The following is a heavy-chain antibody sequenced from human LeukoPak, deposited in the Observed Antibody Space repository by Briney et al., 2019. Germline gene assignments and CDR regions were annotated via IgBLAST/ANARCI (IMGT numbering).Heavy chain of an antibody. V-gene: IGHV4-59*08. CDR1: GGSISSYY. D-gene: IGHD5-24*01. J-gene: IGHJ4*02. CDR2: IYYSGST. CDR3: ARHDWNDRDGYNYFYFDY. Sequence: SSETLSLTCTVSGGSISSYYWSWIRQPPGKGLEWIGYIYYSGSTNYNPSLKSRVTISVDTSKNQFSLKLSSVTAADTAVYYCARHDWNDRDGYNYFYFDYWGQGTLVTVSS.